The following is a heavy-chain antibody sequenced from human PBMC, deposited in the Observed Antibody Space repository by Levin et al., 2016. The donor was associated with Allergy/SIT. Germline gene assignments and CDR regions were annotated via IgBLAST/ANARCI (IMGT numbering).Heavy chain of an antibody. CDR3: ARCAAHYGASTWFDP. V-gene: IGHV4-61*01. CDR1: GDSVISGSSY. CDR2: VYHSGGA. D-gene: IGHD4-17*01. Sequence: SETLSLTCTVSGDSVISGSSYWSWIRQPPGKGLEWIAYVYHSGGANYNPSLKSRATISIDTSMNQFSLRLNSVTEADTAVYYCARCAAHYGASTWFDPWGQGNPGHRLL. J-gene: IGHJ5*02.